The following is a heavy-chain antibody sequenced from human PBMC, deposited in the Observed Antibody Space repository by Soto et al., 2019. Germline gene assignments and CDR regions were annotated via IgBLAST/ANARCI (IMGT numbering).Heavy chain of an antibody. D-gene: IGHD1-1*01. J-gene: IGHJ4*02. V-gene: IGHV3-33*01. Sequence: QVQLVESGGGVVQPGRSLRLSCAASGFTFSSYGMHWVRQAPGKGLEWVAVIWYDGSNKYYADSVKGRFTISRDNSKNTLYLQMNSLRAEDTAVYYCASLDPETGYFDHWGQGTLVTVSS. CDR2: IWYDGSNK. CDR1: GFTFSSYG. CDR3: ASLDPETGYFDH.